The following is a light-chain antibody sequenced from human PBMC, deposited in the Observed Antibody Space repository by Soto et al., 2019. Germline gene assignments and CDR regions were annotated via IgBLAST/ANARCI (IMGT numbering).Light chain of an antibody. J-gene: IGLJ2*01. CDR2: DVS. Sequence: QCALTQAASVSGSPGQSITISCTGTSSDVGGYNYVSWYQQHPGKAPKLMIYDVSNRPSGVSDRFSGSKSVNTASLTISGLQAEDEADYYCSSYTSSNTLVVFGGGTKLTLL. CDR3: SSYTSSNTLVV. CDR1: SSDVGGYNY. V-gene: IGLV2-14*01.